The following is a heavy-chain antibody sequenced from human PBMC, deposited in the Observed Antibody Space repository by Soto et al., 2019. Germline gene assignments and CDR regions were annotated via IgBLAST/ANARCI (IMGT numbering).Heavy chain of an antibody. J-gene: IGHJ6*02. D-gene: IGHD4-17*01. CDR2: IYYSGST. Sequence: QVQLQESGPGLVKPSQTLSLTCTVSGGSISSGDYYWSWIRQPPGKGLEWIGYIYYSGSTYYNPSLKSRVTLSVDTSKNQFSLKLSSVTAADTAVYYCARAYYGDYLGIYGMDVWGQGTTVTVSS. CDR1: GGSISSGDYY. V-gene: IGHV4-30-4*01. CDR3: ARAYYGDYLGIYGMDV.